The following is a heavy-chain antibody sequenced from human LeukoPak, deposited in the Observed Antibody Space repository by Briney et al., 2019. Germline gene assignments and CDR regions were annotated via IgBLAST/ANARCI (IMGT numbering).Heavy chain of an antibody. CDR2: IRYDGSNK. Sequence: PGGSLRLSCAASGFTFSSYGMHWVRQAPGKGLEWVAFIRYDGSNKYYADSVKGRFTISRDNATNSLYLQMNSLRDEDTAVYFCARVGYSGWDFDYWGQGTLVTVSS. D-gene: IGHD5-12*01. CDR3: ARVGYSGWDFDY. J-gene: IGHJ4*02. V-gene: IGHV3-30*02. CDR1: GFTFSSYG.